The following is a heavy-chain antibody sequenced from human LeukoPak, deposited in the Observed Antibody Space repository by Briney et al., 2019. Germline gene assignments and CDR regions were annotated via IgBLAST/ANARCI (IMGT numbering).Heavy chain of an antibody. CDR3: ARDSSSSNYYFGMDV. CDR1: GFTFSDYY. V-gene: IGHV3-23*01. D-gene: IGHD6-19*01. Sequence: GGSLRLSCAASGFTFSDYYMSWIRQAPGKGLAWISGISGSGDRTYYADSVKGRFTISRDNSKNTLYLQMNSLRADDTALYYCARDSSSSNYYFGMDVWGQGTTVTVSS. CDR2: ISGSGDRT. J-gene: IGHJ6*02.